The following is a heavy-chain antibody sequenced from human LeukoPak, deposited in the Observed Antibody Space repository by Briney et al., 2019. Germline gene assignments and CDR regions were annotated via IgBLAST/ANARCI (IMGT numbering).Heavy chain of an antibody. CDR1: RYTFTGYY. V-gene: IGHV1-2*02. CDR2: INPNSGGT. D-gene: IGHD3-22*01. J-gene: IGHJ4*02. Sequence: ASVTVSCKASRYTFTGYYMHWVRQAPGQGLEWLGWINPNSGGTNYAQKFQDRVTMTRDTSISTAYMELSRLTSDDTAVYYCARDPQPMIVVAIDYWGQGTLVTVSS. CDR3: ARDPQPMIVVAIDY.